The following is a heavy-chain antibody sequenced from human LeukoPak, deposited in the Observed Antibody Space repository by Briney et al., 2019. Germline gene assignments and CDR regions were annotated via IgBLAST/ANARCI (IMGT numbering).Heavy chain of an antibody. CDR3: ATVVSPTGTPFDP. V-gene: IGHV1-2*06. CDR1: GYTFTGYY. Sequence: ASVKVSCEASGYTFTGYYMHWVRQAPGQGLEWMGRINPNSGGTNYAQKFQGRVTMTEDTSTDTAYMELSSLRSEDTAVYYCATVVSPTGTPFDPWGQGTLVTVSS. J-gene: IGHJ5*02. D-gene: IGHD1-1*01. CDR2: INPNSGGT.